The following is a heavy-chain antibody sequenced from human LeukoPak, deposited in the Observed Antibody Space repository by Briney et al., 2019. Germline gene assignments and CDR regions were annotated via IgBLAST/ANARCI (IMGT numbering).Heavy chain of an antibody. D-gene: IGHD5-24*01. CDR2: IIPIFGTA. CDR3: AGTMATIGPEFYYYYGMDV. V-gene: IGHV1-69*13. Sequence: EASVKVSCKASGGTFSSYAISWVRQAPGQGLEWMGGIIPIFGTANYAQKFQGRVTITADESTSTAYMELSSLRSEDTAVYYCAGTMATIGPEFYYYYGMDVWGQGTTVTVSS. J-gene: IGHJ6*02. CDR1: GGTFSSYA.